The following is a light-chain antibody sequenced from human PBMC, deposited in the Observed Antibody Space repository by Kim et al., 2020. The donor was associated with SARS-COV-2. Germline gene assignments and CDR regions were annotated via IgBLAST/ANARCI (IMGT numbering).Light chain of an antibody. CDR3: QSPDSSATWV. J-gene: IGLJ3*02. Sequence: SYELTQPPSVSVSPGQTARITCSGDALPNQYVYWYQQRPGRAPVLIIYKDTERPSGVTERISGSSSGTTATLTISGVQAEDESDYYCQSPDSSATWVFGGGTQLTVL. CDR1: ALPNQY. V-gene: IGLV3-25*03. CDR2: KDT.